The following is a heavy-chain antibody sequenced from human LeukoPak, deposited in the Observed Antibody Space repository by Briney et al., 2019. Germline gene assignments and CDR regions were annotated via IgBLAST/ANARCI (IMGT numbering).Heavy chain of an antibody. Sequence: SQTLSLTCTVSGGSISSGDYYYSWIRQPPGKGLEWIGYIYYSGNTYYNPSLKSRVTISVDTSKNQFSLKLSSVTAADTAVYYCATARKIAAAGYNWFDPWGQGTLVTVSS. D-gene: IGHD6-13*01. CDR2: IYYSGNT. J-gene: IGHJ5*02. CDR3: ATARKIAAAGYNWFDP. V-gene: IGHV4-30-4*01. CDR1: GGSISSGDYY.